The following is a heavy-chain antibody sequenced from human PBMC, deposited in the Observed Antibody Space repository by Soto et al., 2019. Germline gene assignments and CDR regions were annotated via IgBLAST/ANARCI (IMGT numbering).Heavy chain of an antibody. J-gene: IGHJ4*02. V-gene: IGHV5-51*01. CDR3: ARSPRSSTFYDY. CDR1: GYTFSNFW. CDR2: IYPGDHET. Sequence: GESLTISCQCSGYTFSNFWIGWVRQLPGKRLEWMGIIYPGDHETRYSPSFHGKVTISADKSINTAYLQWNSLEASDTAFYFCARSPRSSTFYDYWGQGARVTVSS. D-gene: IGHD6-13*01.